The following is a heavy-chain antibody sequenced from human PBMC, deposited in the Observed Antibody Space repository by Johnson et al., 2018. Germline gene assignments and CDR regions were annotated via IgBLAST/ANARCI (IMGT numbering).Heavy chain of an antibody. CDR2: ISSVSNYL. Sequence: VQLVESGGGLVKPGGSLRLSCVASGFTFNDYTMNWVRQAPGKGLEWVSSISSVSNYLYYADSVKGRFTISRDNAKHSLYLQMSSLRAEDTALYYCAKSRYGAYYAFAIWGQGTMVTVSS. D-gene: IGHD4-17*01. V-gene: IGHV3-21*04. CDR3: AKSRYGAYYAFAI. J-gene: IGHJ3*02. CDR1: GFTFNDYT.